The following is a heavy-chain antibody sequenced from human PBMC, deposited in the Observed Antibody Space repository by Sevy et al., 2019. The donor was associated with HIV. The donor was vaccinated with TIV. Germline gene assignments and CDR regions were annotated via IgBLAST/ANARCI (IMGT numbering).Heavy chain of an antibody. D-gene: IGHD3-22*01. CDR2: ISSTSSTI. CDR1: GFTFSSHS. J-gene: IGHJ5*02. V-gene: IGHV3-48*01. Sequence: GGSLRLSCAASGFTFSSHSLNWVRQAPGKGLEWISYISSTSSTIFYADSVMDRFTISRDNAKNSLYLQMNSLRAEDTAVYYCARVDANYDKGFDPWGQGTLVTVSS. CDR3: ARVDANYDKGFDP.